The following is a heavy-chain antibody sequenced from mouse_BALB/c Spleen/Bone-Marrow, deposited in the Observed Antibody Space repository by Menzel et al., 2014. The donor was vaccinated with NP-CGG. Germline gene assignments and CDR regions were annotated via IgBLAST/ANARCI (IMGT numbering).Heavy chain of an antibody. J-gene: IGHJ2*01. V-gene: IGHV14-3*02. CDR1: GFNIKDTY. CDR2: IDPANGNT. D-gene: IGHD2-4*01. CDR3: ARFPYDYGGGYY. Sequence: VQLQQSGAELVKPGASVKLSCTASGFNIKDTYMHWVKQRPEQGLEWIGRIDPANGNTKYDPKFQGKATITADTSSNTAYLQLSSLTSEDTAVYYCARFPYDYGGGYYWGQGTTLTVSS.